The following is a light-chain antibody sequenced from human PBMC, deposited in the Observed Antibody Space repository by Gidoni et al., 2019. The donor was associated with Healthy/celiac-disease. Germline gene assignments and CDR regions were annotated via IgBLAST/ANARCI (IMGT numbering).Light chain of an antibody. J-gene: IGLJ3*02. Sequence: SYELTQPLSVSVALGQTARITCGGNNIGSKNVHWYQQKPGQAPVLVIYRYSNRPSGIPERFSGSNSGNTATLTISRAQAGDEADYYCQVWDSSTGVFGGGTKLTVL. CDR2: RYS. V-gene: IGLV3-9*01. CDR3: QVWDSSTGV. CDR1: NIGSKN.